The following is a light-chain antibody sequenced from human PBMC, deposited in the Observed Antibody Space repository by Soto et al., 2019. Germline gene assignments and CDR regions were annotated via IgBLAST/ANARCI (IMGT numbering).Light chain of an antibody. CDR3: QTDDSSLSGLYV. CDR2: GNA. V-gene: IGLV1-40*01. CDR1: SSNIGAGCD. J-gene: IGLJ1*01. Sequence: QSVLTQPHSISGAPRQRVTISCTGSSSNIGAGCDGRWYHELPGTDTKLLIYGNANRPSGVPDRFSGSKSGTSASQAIAGLQTEDEGDYYCQTDDSSLSGLYVFGTGTKV.